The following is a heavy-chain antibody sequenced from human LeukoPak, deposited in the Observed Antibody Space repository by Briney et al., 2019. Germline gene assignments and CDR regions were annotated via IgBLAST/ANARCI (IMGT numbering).Heavy chain of an antibody. CDR3: ARDSYYDFWSGYSGGYYMDV. J-gene: IGHJ6*03. Sequence: GGSLRLSCAASGFTFSSYDMHWVRQATGKGLEWVSAIGTAGDTYYPGSVKGRFTISRDNAKNSLYLQMNSLRAEDTALYYCARDSYYDFWSGYSGGYYMDVWGKGTTVTVSS. CDR2: IGTAGDT. V-gene: IGHV3-13*01. CDR1: GFTFSSYD. D-gene: IGHD3-3*01.